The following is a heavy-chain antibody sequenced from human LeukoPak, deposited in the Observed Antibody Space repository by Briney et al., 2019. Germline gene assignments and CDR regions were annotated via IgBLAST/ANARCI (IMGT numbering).Heavy chain of an antibody. CDR2: IYYSGST. CDR1: GGSISSSSYY. CDR3: GSSGWYWGGFDI. V-gene: IGHV4-39*01. J-gene: IGHJ3*02. Sequence: EPSETLSLNCTVSGGSISSSSYYWGWIRQPPGKGLEWIGSIYYSGSTYYNPSLKSRVTISVDTYKNQFSLKLSSVTAADTAVYYCGSSGWYWGGFDIWGQGTMVTVSS. D-gene: IGHD6-19*01.